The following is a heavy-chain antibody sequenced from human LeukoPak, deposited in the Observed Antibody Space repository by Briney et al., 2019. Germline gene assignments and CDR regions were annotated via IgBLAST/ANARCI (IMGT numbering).Heavy chain of an antibody. D-gene: IGHD5-24*01. V-gene: IGHV4-39*07. J-gene: IGHJ4*02. Sequence: SETLSLTCTVSGGSISSSSYYWGWIRQPPGKGLEWIGSIYYSGSTYYNPSLKSRVTISVDTSKNQFSLKLSSVTAADTAVYYCARESSMATQLELGGQGTLVTVSS. CDR3: ARESSMATQLEL. CDR2: IYYSGST. CDR1: GGSISSSSYY.